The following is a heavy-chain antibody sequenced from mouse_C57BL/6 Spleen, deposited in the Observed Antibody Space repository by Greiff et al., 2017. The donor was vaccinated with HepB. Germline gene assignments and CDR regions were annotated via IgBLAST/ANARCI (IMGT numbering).Heavy chain of an antibody. Sequence: EVKLVESGAGLVKPGGSLKLSCAASGFTFSSYAMSWVRQTPEKRLEWVAYISSGGDYIYYADTVKGRFTISRDNARNTLYLQMSSLKSEDTAMYYCTRARYGNYGYFDVWGTGTTVTVSS. CDR2: ISSGGDYI. J-gene: IGHJ1*03. D-gene: IGHD2-1*01. CDR3: TRARYGNYGYFDV. CDR1: GFTFSSYA. V-gene: IGHV5-9-1*02.